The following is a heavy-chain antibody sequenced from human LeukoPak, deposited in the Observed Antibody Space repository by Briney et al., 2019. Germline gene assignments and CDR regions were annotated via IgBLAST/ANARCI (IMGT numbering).Heavy chain of an antibody. CDR2: IWYDGSNK. Sequence: PGGSLRLSCAASGFTFSSYGMHWVRQAPGKGLEWVAVIWYDGSNKYYADSVKGRFTISRDNSKNTLYLQMNSLRAEDTAVYYCAGDERGYNWFDPWGQGTLVTVSS. CDR3: AGDERGYNWFDP. D-gene: IGHD1-1*01. CDR1: GFTFSSYG. J-gene: IGHJ5*02. V-gene: IGHV3-33*01.